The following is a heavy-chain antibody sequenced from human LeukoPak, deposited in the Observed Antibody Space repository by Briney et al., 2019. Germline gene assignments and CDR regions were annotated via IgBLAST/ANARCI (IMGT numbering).Heavy chain of an antibody. J-gene: IGHJ3*02. V-gene: IGHV3-48*01. D-gene: IGHD1-1*01. CDR1: GFTFSSYS. Sequence: PGGSLRLSCAAYGFTFSSYSMNWVRQAPGKGLEWVSYISSSSSTIYYADSVKGRFTISRDNAKNSLYLQMNSLRAEDTAVYYCARETTTQGGAFDIWGQGTMVTVSS. CDR2: ISSSSSTI. CDR3: ARETTTQGGAFDI.